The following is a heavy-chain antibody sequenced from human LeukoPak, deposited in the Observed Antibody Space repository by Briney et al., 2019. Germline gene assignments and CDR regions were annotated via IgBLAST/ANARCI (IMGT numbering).Heavy chain of an antibody. CDR3: ATIAAAGYYFDY. J-gene: IGHJ4*02. D-gene: IGHD6-13*01. Sequence: GASVKVSCKGSGYTLTELSMHWVRQAPGKGLEWMGGFDPEDGETIYAQKFQGRVTMTEDTSTDTAYMELSSLRSEDTAVYYCATIAAAGYYFDYWGQGTLVTVSS. CDR1: GYTLTELS. V-gene: IGHV1-24*01. CDR2: FDPEDGET.